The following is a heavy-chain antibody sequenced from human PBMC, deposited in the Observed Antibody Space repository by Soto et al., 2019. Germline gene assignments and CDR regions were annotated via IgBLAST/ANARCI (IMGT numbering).Heavy chain of an antibody. Sequence: GASVKVSCKASGYTFTSYAMHWVRQAPGQRLEWMGWINAGNGNTKYSQKFQGRVTITRDTSASTAYMELSSLRSEDTAVYYCAREEDLRFLEWLPNFDYWGQGTLVTVSS. CDR2: INAGNGNT. V-gene: IGHV1-3*01. CDR3: AREEDLRFLEWLPNFDY. J-gene: IGHJ4*02. D-gene: IGHD3-3*01. CDR1: GYTFTSYA.